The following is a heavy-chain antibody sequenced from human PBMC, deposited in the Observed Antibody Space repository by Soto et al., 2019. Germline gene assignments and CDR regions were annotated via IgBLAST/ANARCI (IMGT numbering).Heavy chain of an antibody. CDR3: ARAGDRTACYYYYYGMDV. V-gene: IGHV3-21*01. CDR2: ISSSSSYI. J-gene: IGHJ6*02. D-gene: IGHD1-1*01. CDR1: GFTFSSYS. Sequence: EVQLVESGGGLVKPGGSLRLSCAASGFTFSSYSMNWVRQAPGKGLEWVSSISSSSSYIYYATSVKGRFTISRDNAKNSLSLQMNSLRAEDTAGYYCARAGDRTACYYYYYGMDVWGQGTTVTVSS.